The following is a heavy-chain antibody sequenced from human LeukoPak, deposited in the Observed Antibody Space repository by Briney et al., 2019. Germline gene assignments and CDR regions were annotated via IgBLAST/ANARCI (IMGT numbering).Heavy chain of an antibody. D-gene: IGHD3-22*01. Sequence: GGSLRLSCAASGFTFSSYAMSWVRQAPGKGLEWVSAISGSGGSTYYADSVKGRFTISRDNSKNTLYLQMNSLRAEDTAVYYCAKGYRSYYYDSSGYYGYWGQGTLVTVSS. V-gene: IGHV3-23*01. J-gene: IGHJ4*02. CDR2: ISGSGGST. CDR1: GFTFSSYA. CDR3: AKGYRSYYYDSSGYYGY.